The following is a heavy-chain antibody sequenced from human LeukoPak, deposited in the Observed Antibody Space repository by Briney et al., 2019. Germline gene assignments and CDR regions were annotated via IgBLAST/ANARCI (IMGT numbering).Heavy chain of an antibody. D-gene: IGHD5-24*01. V-gene: IGHV1-18*01. Sequence: ASVKVSCKASGYNFPSYGVSWVRQAPGQGLEWMGWISGYNGNTNYEQKYQGRVTLTTDTSTSTAYMELRSLRSDDTAVYYCASGREGYNPSGYWGQGTLVTVSS. CDR1: GYNFPSYG. CDR2: ISGYNGNT. CDR3: ASGREGYNPSGY. J-gene: IGHJ4*02.